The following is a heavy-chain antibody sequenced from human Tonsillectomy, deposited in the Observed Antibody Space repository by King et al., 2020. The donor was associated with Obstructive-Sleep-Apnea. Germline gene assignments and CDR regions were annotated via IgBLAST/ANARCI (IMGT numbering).Heavy chain of an antibody. J-gene: IGHJ5*02. Sequence: QLQESGPGLVKPSETLSLTCNVSGYSISSGYYWGWIRQPPGKGLEWIGSIYHSGRTDYKPSLKSRLTISVDTSKNQFSLKLGSVTAADTAVYYCARTEYSSSWDGWCDPWGQGTLVTVSS. V-gene: IGHV4-38-2*02. CDR3: ARTEYSSSWDGWCDP. CDR2: IYHSGRT. CDR1: GYSISSGYY. D-gene: IGHD6-13*01.